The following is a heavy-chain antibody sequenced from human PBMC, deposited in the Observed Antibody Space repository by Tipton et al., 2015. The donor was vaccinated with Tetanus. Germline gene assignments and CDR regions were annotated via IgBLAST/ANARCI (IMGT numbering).Heavy chain of an antibody. D-gene: IGHD1-1*01. CDR2: ITFDGNTK. Sequence: SLRLSCAASGFTFTRYAMHWVRQAPGKGLEWVAVITFDGNTKYYADSVKGRFTLSRDHAKNTVYLQMNSLRAEDTAVYFCARRSLTNYGLDVWGQGTPVTVSS. V-gene: IGHV3-30-3*01. CDR3: ARRSLTNYGLDV. J-gene: IGHJ6*02. CDR1: GFTFTRYA.